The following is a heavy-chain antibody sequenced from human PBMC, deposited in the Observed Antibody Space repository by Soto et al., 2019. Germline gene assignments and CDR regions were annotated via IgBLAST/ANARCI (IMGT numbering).Heavy chain of an antibody. V-gene: IGHV4-31*03. CDR2: IYYSGST. CDR1: GGSISSGGYY. CDR3: ARVCGGDCHYGMDV. J-gene: IGHJ6*02. D-gene: IGHD2-21*02. Sequence: SETLSLTCTVSGGSISSGGYYWSWIRQHPGKGLEWIGYIYYSGSTYYNPSLKSRVTISVDTSKNQFSLKLSSVTAADTAVYYCARVCGGDCHYGMDVWGQGTTSTVSS.